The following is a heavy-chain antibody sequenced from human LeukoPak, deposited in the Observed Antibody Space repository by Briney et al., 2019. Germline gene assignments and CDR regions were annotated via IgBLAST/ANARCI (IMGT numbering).Heavy chain of an antibody. D-gene: IGHD3-22*01. V-gene: IGHV3-9*01. CDR3: AKDPGGLDSSGYYYRDDAFDI. CDR1: GFTFDDYA. CDR2: ISWNSGSI. J-gene: IGHJ3*02. Sequence: GGSLRLSCAASGFTFDDYAMHWVRQAPGKGLEWVSGISWNSGSIGYADSVKGRFTIFRDNAKNSLYLQMNSLRAEDTALYYCAKDPGGLDSSGYYYRDDAFDIWGQGTMVTVSS.